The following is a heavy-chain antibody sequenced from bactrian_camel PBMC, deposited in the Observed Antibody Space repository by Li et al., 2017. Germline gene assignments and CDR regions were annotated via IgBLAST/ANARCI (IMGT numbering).Heavy chain of an antibody. CDR1: VNSNNLNC. CDR3: AAKSAYQCGYFGNYNY. J-gene: IGHJ4*01. Sequence: HVQLVESGGGSVQVGGSLNLSCAATVNSNNLNCMGWFRQAPGKEREGVASITRIHGGTAYADSVKGRFIISQNNAKNTLYLQMNDLRPDDTAMYYCAAKSAYQCGYFGNYNYWGRGTQVTVS. D-gene: IGHD2*01. CDR2: ITRIHGGT. V-gene: IGHV3S68*01.